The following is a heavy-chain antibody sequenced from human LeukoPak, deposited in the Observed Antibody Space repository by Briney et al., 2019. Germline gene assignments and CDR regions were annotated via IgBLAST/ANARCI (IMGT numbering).Heavy chain of an antibody. J-gene: IGHJ4*02. Sequence: ASVKVSCKASGYTFTSYGISWVRQAPGQGLEWVGWISAYNGNTNYAQKLQGRVTMTTDTSTSTAYMELRSLRSDDTAVYYCARDLYYDSSGYYLLYDYWGQGTLVTVSS. CDR1: GYTFTSYG. CDR2: ISAYNGNT. V-gene: IGHV1-18*01. CDR3: ARDLYYDSSGYYLLYDY. D-gene: IGHD3-22*01.